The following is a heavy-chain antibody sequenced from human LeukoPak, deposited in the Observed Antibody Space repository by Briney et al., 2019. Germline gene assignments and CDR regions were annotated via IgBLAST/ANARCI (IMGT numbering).Heavy chain of an antibody. CDR2: ISSSSSTI. Sequence: PGGSLRLSCAASGFTFSSYSMNWVRQAPGKGLEWVSYISSSSSTIYYADSVKGRFTISRDNAKNSLYLQMNSLRAEDTAVYYCARKGLLGGSYTFDYWGQRTLVTVSS. CDR3: ARKGLLGGSYTFDY. D-gene: IGHD1-26*01. CDR1: GFTFSSYS. J-gene: IGHJ4*02. V-gene: IGHV3-48*01.